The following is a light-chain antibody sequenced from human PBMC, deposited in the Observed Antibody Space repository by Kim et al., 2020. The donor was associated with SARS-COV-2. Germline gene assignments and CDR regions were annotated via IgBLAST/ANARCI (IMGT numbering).Light chain of an antibody. J-gene: IGKJ1*01. CDR2: GAF. V-gene: IGKV3-15*01. CDR3: QQYNNWRWT. CDR1: QSVSSS. Sequence: VAPGERVTLSCRASQSVSSSLAWYQRGPGQAPRLLIYGAFTRATGSPARFSGSGSGTEFTLTISSLQSEDFALYYCQQYNNWRWTFGQGTKVDIK.